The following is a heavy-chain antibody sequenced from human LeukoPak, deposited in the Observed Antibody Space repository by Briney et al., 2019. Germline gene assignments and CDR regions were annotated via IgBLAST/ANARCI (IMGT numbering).Heavy chain of an antibody. CDR2: IKQDGSEK. V-gene: IGHV3-7*03. D-gene: IGHD3-10*01. CDR3: ARDWGEQTAYYYYYYGMDV. Sequence: GGSLRLSCAASGFTFSSYWMSWVRLAPGKGLEWVANIKQDGSEKYYVDSVKGRFTISRDNAKNSLYLQMNSLRAEDTAVYYCARDWGEQTAYYYYYYGMDVWGKGTTVTVSS. J-gene: IGHJ6*04. CDR1: GFTFSSYW.